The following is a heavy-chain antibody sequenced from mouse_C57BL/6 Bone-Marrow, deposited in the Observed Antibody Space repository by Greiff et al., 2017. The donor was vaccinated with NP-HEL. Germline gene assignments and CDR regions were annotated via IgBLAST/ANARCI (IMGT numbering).Heavy chain of an antibody. V-gene: IGHV5-9-1*02. CDR2: ISSGGDYI. CDR1: GFTFSSYA. CDR3: TRGDYYTFYYAMDY. D-gene: IGHD2-12*01. J-gene: IGHJ4*01. Sequence: EVQRVESGEGLVKPGGSLKLSCAASGFTFSSYAMSWVRQTPEKRLEWVAYISSGGDYIYYADTVKGRFTISRDNARNTLYLQMSSLKSEDTAMYYCTRGDYYTFYYAMDYWGQGTSVTVSS.